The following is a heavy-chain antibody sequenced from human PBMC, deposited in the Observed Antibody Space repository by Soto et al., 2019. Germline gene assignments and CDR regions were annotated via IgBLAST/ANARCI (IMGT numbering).Heavy chain of an antibody. CDR2: IKSKADGETV. V-gene: IGHV3-15*01. Sequence: EVQLVESGGGLVKPGGSLRLSCVASGFIFSNAWMRWVRQAPGKGLEWVGRIKSKADGETVDYAAPVKGRFTISRDDSRNSMYLQMSSLKTEDAGVYYCMKDEEPWCQGTLVTVSS. D-gene: IGHD1-1*01. J-gene: IGHJ4*02. CDR1: GFIFSNAW. CDR3: MKDEEP.